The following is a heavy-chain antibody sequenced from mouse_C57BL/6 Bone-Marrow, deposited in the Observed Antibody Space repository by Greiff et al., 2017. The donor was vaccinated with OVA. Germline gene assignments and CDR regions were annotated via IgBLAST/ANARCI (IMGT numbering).Heavy chain of an antibody. Sequence: EVKLVESGGDLVKPGGSLKLSCAASGFTFSSYGMSWVRQTPDKRLEWVATISSGGSYTYYPDSVKGRFTISRDNAKNTLYLQMSSLKSEDTAMYYCARLRWLLPFAYWGQGTLVTVSA. J-gene: IGHJ3*01. CDR1: GFTFSSYG. D-gene: IGHD2-3*01. CDR3: ARLRWLLPFAY. V-gene: IGHV5-6*01. CDR2: ISSGGSYT.